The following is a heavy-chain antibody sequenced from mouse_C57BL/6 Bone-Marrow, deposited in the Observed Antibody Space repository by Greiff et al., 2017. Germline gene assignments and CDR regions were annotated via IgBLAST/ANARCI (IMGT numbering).Heavy chain of an antibody. CDR1: GYAFSSSW. J-gene: IGHJ2*01. CDR3: ARGGYYGYFDY. CDR2: IYPGDGVT. Sequence: QVQLQQSGPELVKPGASVKISCKASGYAFSSSWMNWVKQRPGKGLEWIGRIYPGDGVTNYNGKFKGKATLTADKSSSTAYMQLSSLTSEDSAVYFCARGGYYGYFDYWGQGTTLTVSS. V-gene: IGHV1-82*01. D-gene: IGHD1-1*01.